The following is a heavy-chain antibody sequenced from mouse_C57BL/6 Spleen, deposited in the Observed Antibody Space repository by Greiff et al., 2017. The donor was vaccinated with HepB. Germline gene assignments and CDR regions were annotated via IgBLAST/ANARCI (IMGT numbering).Heavy chain of an antibody. D-gene: IGHD3-1*01. Sequence: QVQLQQSGPELVKPGASVKISCKASGYAFSSSWMNWVKQRPGKGLEWIGRIYPGDGDTNYNGKFKGKATLTADKSSSTAYMQLSSLTAEDSSVYFCASSSEGMDYWGQGASVTVAS. CDR2: IYPGDGDT. J-gene: IGHJ4*01. V-gene: IGHV1-82*01. CDR3: ASSSEGMDY. CDR1: GYAFSSSW.